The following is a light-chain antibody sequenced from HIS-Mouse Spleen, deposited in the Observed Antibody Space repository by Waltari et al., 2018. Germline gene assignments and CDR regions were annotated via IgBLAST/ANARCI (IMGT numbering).Light chain of an antibody. CDR1: ALHKKY. CDR3: YSTDSSGNHRV. Sequence: SYELTQPPPVPVSPGQTARITCSGDALHKKYAYLYQQKSGQAPVLVIYEDSKRPSGIPERFSGSSSGTMATLTISGAQVEDEADYYCYSTDSSGNHRVFGGGTKLTVL. V-gene: IGLV3-10*01. J-gene: IGLJ2*01. CDR2: EDS.